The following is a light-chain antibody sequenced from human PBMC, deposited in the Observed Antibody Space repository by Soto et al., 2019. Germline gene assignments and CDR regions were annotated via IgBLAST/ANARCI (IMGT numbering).Light chain of an antibody. CDR1: QSVRTY. J-gene: IGKJ4*01. CDR3: QQSYSQPLT. Sequence: DIQLTQSPSSLSASVGDRVTITCRASQSVRTYLKWYQHKPGTARKVLIYAATSLQSGVPSRFSGSTSGTHFTLTISSLQPEDFATYYCQQSYSQPLTFGGGTRVEI. CDR2: AAT. V-gene: IGKV1-39*01.